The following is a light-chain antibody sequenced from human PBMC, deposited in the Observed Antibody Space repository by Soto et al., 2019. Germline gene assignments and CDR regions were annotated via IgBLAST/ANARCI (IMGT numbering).Light chain of an antibody. V-gene: IGKV3-15*01. CDR2: GAS. Sequence: EVVLTQSPATLSVSPGERATLSCRTSQSVSSHVAWYQQKPGQAPRLLIHGASTRATAIPARFSGSGSGTEFTLTIISLQSEDLAVYHCQQYNNWPGWTFGQGTKVEIK. J-gene: IGKJ1*01. CDR1: QSVSSH. CDR3: QQYNNWPGWT.